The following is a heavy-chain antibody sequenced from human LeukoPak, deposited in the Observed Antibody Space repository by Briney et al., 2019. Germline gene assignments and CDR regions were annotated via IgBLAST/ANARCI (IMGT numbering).Heavy chain of an antibody. V-gene: IGHV3-30*02. CDR2: IRYDGSNK. D-gene: IGHD3-3*01. Sequence: GGSLRLSCAASGFTFSSYGMHWVRQAPGKGLEWVAFIRYDGSNKYYADSVKGRFTISRDNSKNTLYLQMSSLRAEDTAVYYCAKDGSFFYYYMDVWGKGTTVTVSS. J-gene: IGHJ6*03. CDR1: GFTFSSYG. CDR3: AKDGSFFYYYMDV.